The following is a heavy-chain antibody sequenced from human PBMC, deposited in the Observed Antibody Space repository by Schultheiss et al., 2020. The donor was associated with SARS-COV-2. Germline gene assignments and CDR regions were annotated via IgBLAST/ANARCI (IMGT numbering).Heavy chain of an antibody. V-gene: IGHV3-49*04. J-gene: IGHJ3*02. CDR2: IRSKAYGGTT. D-gene: IGHD1-7*01. CDR1: GFTFGDYA. Sequence: GGSLRLSCTASGFTFGDYAMSWVRQAPGKGLEWVGFIRSKAYGGTTEYAASVKGRFTISRDDSKSIAYLQMNSLKTEDTAVYYCTSRIGITGTSYHDAFDIWGQGTMVTVSS. CDR3: TSRIGITGTSYHDAFDI.